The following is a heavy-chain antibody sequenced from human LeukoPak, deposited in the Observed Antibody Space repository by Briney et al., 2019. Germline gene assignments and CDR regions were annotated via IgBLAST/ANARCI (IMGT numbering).Heavy chain of an antibody. J-gene: IGHJ4*02. D-gene: IGHD3-16*01. V-gene: IGHV3-74*01. CDR2: INGDGSST. CDR1: GFTFSNYW. CDR3: ARDWFGIES. Sequence: GGSLRLSCAASGFTFSNYWMHWVRQAPERGLVWVSRINGDGSSTNYADSVKGRFTISRDNAKNTVNLQMNSLRAEDTAVYYCARDWFGIESWGQGTLVTVSS.